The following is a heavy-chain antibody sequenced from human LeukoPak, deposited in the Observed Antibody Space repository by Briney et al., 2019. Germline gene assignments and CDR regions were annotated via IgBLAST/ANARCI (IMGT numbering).Heavy chain of an antibody. CDR1: GGSISSGNYY. D-gene: IGHD3-22*01. J-gene: IGHJ4*02. V-gene: IGHV4-61*02. CDR2: MYTSGSI. Sequence: PSQTLSLTCTVSGGSISSGNYYWSWIRQPAGKALEWIGRMYTSGSINYNPSLKSRVTISRDTSKNQFSLKLNSVTAADTAVYCCAAMIEYFDYWGQGTLVTVSS. CDR3: AAMIEYFDY.